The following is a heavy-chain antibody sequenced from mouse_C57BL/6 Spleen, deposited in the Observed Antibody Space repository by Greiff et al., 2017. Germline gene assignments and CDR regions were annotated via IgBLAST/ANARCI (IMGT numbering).Heavy chain of an antibody. D-gene: IGHD1-1*01. J-gene: IGHJ3*01. CDR3: ALDGSSPPWFAY. CDR1: GYTFTDYY. V-gene: IGHV1-26*01. Sequence: VQLQQSGPELVKPGASVKISCKASGYTFTDYYMNWVKQSHGKSLEWIGDINPNNGGTSYNQKFKGKATLTVDKSSSTAYMELRSLTSEDSAVYYCALDGSSPPWFAYWGQGTLVTVSA. CDR2: INPNNGGT.